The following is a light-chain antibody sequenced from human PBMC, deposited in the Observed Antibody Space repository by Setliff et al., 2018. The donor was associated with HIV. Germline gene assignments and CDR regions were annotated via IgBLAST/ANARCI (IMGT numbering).Light chain of an antibody. Sequence: QSALAQPASVSGSPGQSITISCTGTSSDVGLYSFVSWYQQHPGKVPKLIIYDVTNRPSGISHRFSGAKSGNTASLTISGLQADDEADYYCSSFRTSRKFVFGTGTKVTVL. V-gene: IGLV2-14*01. CDR2: DVT. CDR1: SSDVGLYSF. J-gene: IGLJ1*01. CDR3: SSFRTSRKFV.